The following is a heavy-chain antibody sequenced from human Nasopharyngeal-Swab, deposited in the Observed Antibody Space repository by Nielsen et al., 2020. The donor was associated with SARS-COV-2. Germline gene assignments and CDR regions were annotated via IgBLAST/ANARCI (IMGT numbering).Heavy chain of an antibody. CDR3: AREGENDSSGYFSDAFDI. CDR2: ISSSGSTI. J-gene: IGHJ3*02. Sequence: GGSLRLSCAASGFTFSSYEMNWVRQAPGKGLEGVSYISSSGSTIYYADSVKGRFTISRDNAKNSLYLQMNSLRAEDTAVYYCAREGENDSSGYFSDAFDIWGQGTMVTVSS. V-gene: IGHV3-48*03. CDR1: GFTFSSYE. D-gene: IGHD3-22*01.